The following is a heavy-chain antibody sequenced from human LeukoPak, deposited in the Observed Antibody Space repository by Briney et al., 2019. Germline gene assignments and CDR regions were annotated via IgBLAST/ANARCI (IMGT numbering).Heavy chain of an antibody. Sequence: PSETLSLTCTVSGGSISSGGYYWSWIRQHPGKGLEWIGYIYYSGSTYYNPSLKSRVTISVDTSKNQFSLKLSSVTAADTAVYYCLSVLRFLQRGLDPWGQGTLVTVSS. CDR1: GGSISSGGYY. D-gene: IGHD3-3*01. CDR3: LSVLRFLQRGLDP. CDR2: IYYSGST. V-gene: IGHV4-31*03. J-gene: IGHJ5*02.